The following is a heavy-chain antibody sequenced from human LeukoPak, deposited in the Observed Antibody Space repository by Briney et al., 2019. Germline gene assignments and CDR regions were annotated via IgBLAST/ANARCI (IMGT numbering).Heavy chain of an antibody. CDR1: AFIFNNYY. V-gene: IGHV3-11*04. Sequence: GGSLRLSCAASAFIFNNYYMSWIRQAPEKGLECVSYISNSGSTMFYADSVKGRFTISRDNSKNTLYLQMNSLRDEDSAAYYCARVYLERLTAGYFDHWGQGTWVTVSP. J-gene: IGHJ4*02. D-gene: IGHD2-8*01. CDR3: ARVYLERLTAGYFDH. CDR2: ISNSGSTM.